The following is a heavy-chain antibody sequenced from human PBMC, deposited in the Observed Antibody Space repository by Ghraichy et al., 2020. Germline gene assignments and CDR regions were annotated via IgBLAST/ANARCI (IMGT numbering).Heavy chain of an antibody. CDR1: GFTFSSYS. CDR3: ASGGFSSSWYSDYFDY. Sequence: LSLTCAASGFTFSSYSMNWVRQAPGKGLEWVSYISSSSSTIYYADSVKGRFTISRDNAKNSLYLQMNSLRAEDTAVYYCASGGFSSSWYSDYFDYWGQGTLVTVSS. V-gene: IGHV3-48*01. CDR2: ISSSSSTI. D-gene: IGHD6-13*01. J-gene: IGHJ4*02.